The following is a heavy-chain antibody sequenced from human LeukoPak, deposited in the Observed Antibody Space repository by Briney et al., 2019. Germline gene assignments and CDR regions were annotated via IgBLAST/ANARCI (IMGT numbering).Heavy chain of an antibody. Sequence: GGSLRLSYAASGFTFSSYAMSWVRQAPGKGLEWVSAISGRGDNTYYADSVKGRFTISRDNSKNTLYLQMNSPRAEDTAVYYCAKDLSGSGWPIDYWGQGTLVTVSS. V-gene: IGHV3-23*01. CDR1: GFTFSSYA. D-gene: IGHD6-19*01. CDR3: AKDLSGSGWPIDY. J-gene: IGHJ4*02. CDR2: ISGRGDNT.